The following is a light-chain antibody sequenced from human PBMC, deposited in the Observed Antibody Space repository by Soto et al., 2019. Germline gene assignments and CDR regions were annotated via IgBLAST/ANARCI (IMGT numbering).Light chain of an antibody. V-gene: IGKV1-16*02. CDR3: QQDNTYPFT. J-gene: IGKJ3*01. CDR2: AAS. Sequence: DIQMTQSPSSLSASVGDRVTITCRASQDISNYLAWFQQKPGRPPKSLIYAASSLQSGVPSKFSGSGSGTDITLTISSLQPEDFATYFCQQDNTYPFTFGPGTKVDIK. CDR1: QDISNY.